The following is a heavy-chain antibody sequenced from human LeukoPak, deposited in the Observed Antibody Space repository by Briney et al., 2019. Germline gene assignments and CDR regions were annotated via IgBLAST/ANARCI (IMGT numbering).Heavy chain of an antibody. CDR3: VRGARGMYYFDY. J-gene: IGHJ4*02. CDR2: ISYDGSNK. CDR1: GFTFSSYA. V-gene: IGHV3-30-3*01. D-gene: IGHD3-16*01. Sequence: HGGSLRLSCAASGFTFSSYAMHWVRQAPGKGLEWVAVISYDGSNKYYADSVKGRFTISRDNAKNTLYLQMNSLRAEDTVVYYCVRGARGMYYFDYWGQGTLVTVSS.